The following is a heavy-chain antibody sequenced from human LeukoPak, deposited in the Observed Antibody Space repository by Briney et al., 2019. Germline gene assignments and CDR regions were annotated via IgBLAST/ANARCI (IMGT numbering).Heavy chain of an antibody. D-gene: IGHD2-21*02. Sequence: GGSLRLSCAASRFTFSGSAMHWVRQASGKGLEWVGRIRSKANSYATAYAASVKGRFTISRDDSKNTAYLQMNSLKTEDTAVYYCTRLPPLAYCGGDCSNGNWFDPWGQGTLVTVSS. CDR2: IRSKANSYAT. CDR1: RFTFSGSA. J-gene: IGHJ5*02. CDR3: TRLPPLAYCGGDCSNGNWFDP. V-gene: IGHV3-73*01.